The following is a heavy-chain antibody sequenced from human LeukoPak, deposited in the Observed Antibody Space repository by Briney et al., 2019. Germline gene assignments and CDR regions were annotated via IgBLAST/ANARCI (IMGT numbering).Heavy chain of an antibody. CDR1: GGSFSGYY. CDR2: INHSGST. J-gene: IGHJ4*02. Sequence: SETLSLTCAVYGGSFSGYYWSWIRQPPGKGLEWIGEINHSGSTNYNPSLKSRVTVSVDTSKNQFSLKLSSVTAADTAVYYCARGIVVAACYFDYWGQGTLVTVSS. CDR3: ARGIVVAACYFDY. D-gene: IGHD3-22*01. V-gene: IGHV4-34*01.